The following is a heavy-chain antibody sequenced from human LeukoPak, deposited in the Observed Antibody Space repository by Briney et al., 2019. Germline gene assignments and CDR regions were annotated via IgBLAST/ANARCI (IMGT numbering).Heavy chain of an antibody. J-gene: IGHJ4*02. CDR2: IIPILGIA. CDR1: GGTFSSYA. Sequence: SVKVSCKASGGTFSSYAISWVRQAPGQGLEWMGRIIPILGIANYAQKFQGRVTITADKSTSTAYMELSSLRSEDTAVYYCARVGSGWYTDYWGQGTLVTVSS. CDR3: ARVGSGWYTDY. D-gene: IGHD6-19*01. V-gene: IGHV1-69*04.